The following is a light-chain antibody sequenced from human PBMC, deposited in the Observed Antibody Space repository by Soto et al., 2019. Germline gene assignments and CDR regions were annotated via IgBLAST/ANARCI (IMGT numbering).Light chain of an antibody. CDR3: QQYGSSPRT. Sequence: EIVLTQSPGTLSLSPGERATLSCRASQSDSTSYLAWYHQKPGQAPRLLIYGASSRATGNPDRFSGSGSGTDFILTISRLEPEDFAVYYCQQYGSSPRTFGQGTKVEIK. CDR1: QSDSTSY. CDR2: GAS. J-gene: IGKJ1*01. V-gene: IGKV3-20*01.